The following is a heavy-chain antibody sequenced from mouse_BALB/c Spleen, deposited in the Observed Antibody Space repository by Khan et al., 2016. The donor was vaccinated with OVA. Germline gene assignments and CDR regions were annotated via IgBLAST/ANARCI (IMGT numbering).Heavy chain of an antibody. CDR3: ARGGDYYGSRRGYFDV. D-gene: IGHD1-1*01. Sequence: EVELVESGGGLVQPGGSRKLSCAASGFTFSSFGMHWVRQAPEKGLEWVAYISSGSSTIYYADTVKGRFTISRDNPKNTLFLQMTRLRSEDTAMYYCARGGDYYGSRRGYFDVWGAGTTVTVSS. J-gene: IGHJ1*01. CDR1: GFTFSSFG. CDR2: ISSGSSTI. V-gene: IGHV5-17*02.